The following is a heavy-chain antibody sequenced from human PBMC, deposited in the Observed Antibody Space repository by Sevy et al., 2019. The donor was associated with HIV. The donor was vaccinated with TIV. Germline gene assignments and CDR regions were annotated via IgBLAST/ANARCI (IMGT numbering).Heavy chain of an antibody. CDR2: ISSSSSTI. CDR3: ASGSDDSSDYYLEY. D-gene: IGHD3-22*01. J-gene: IGHJ4*02. CDR1: GFTFSSYD. V-gene: IGHV3-48*03. Sequence: GGSLRLSCAASGFTFSSYDMNWVRQAPGKGLEWVSYISSSSSTIFYADSVKGRFTISRDNAKDSLYLQINSLRAEDTAVYYCASGSDDSSDYYLEYWGRGTLVTVSS.